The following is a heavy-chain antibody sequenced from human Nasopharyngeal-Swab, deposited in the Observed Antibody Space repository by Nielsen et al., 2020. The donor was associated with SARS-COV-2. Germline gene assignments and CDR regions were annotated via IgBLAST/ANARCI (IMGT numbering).Heavy chain of an antibody. V-gene: IGHV3-30-3*01. D-gene: IGHD3-16*01. CDR1: GGTFSSYA. CDR3: AREGGNWFDP. CDR2: ISYDGSNK. Sequence: SCKASGGTFSSYAMHWVRQAPGKGLEWVAVISYDGSNKYYADSVKGRFTISRDNSKNTLYLQMNSLRAEDTAVYYCAREGGNWFDPWGQGTLVTVSS. J-gene: IGHJ5*02.